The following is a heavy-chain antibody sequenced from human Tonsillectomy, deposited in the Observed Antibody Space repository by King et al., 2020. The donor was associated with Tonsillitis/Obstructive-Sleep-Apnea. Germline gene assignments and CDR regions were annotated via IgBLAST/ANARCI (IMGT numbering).Heavy chain of an antibody. CDR1: GFSLSNARMG. V-gene: IGHV2-26*01. J-gene: IGHJ4*02. CDR3: ARIRLDGIYYDY. D-gene: IGHD3-10*01. CDR2: IFSSDEK. Sequence: VTLKESGPVLVKPTETLTLTCTVSGFSLSNARMGVSWIRQPPGKALEWLAHIFSSDEKSYSTTLKSRLTIPKETSKSQVVLTMTNMDPVDTATYFCARIRLDGIYYDYWGQGTLVTVSS.